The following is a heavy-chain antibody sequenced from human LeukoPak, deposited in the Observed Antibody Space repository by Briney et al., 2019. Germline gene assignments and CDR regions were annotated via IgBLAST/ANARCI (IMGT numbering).Heavy chain of an antibody. D-gene: IGHD5/OR15-5a*01. CDR3: IRGGIQVSGIDAFDI. Sequence: GGSLRLSCAASGFTFSSYDMHWVRQAPGRGLEWVSAIGIAGDTYYPDSVKGRFTISRENAKNSMYLQMNSLKDADTAVYYCIRGGIQVSGIDAFDIWGQGTMVTVSS. CDR2: IGIAGDT. J-gene: IGHJ3*02. CDR1: GFTFSSYD. V-gene: IGHV3-13*01.